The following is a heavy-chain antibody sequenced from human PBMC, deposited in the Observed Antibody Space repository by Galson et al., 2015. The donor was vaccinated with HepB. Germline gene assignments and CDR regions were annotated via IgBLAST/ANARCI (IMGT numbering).Heavy chain of an antibody. V-gene: IGHV1-2*02. Sequence: SVKVSCKASGYTFTGYYMHWVRQAPGQGLEWMGWINPNSGGTNYAQKFQGRVTMTRDTSISTAYMELSRLRSGDTAVYYCARDGAARQPSPGDYWGQGTLVTVSS. D-gene: IGHD6-6*01. CDR1: GYTFTGYY. CDR3: ARDGAARQPSPGDY. CDR2: INPNSGGT. J-gene: IGHJ4*02.